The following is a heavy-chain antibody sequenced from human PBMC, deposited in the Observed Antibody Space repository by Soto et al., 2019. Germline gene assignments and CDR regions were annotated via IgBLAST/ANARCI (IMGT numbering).Heavy chain of an antibody. CDR2: IGSNGGSS. D-gene: IGHD1-26*01. CDR1: GFTFSSYV. V-gene: IGHV3-64D*06. CDR3: VKELLVGPPDDY. Sequence: GGSLRLSCSASGFTFSSYVMHWVRQAPGKGLEYVSAIGSNGGSSYYADSVKGRFTISRDNSKNTLYLQMNSLRSDDTAVYYCVKELLVGPPDDYWGQGTLVTVSS. J-gene: IGHJ4*02.